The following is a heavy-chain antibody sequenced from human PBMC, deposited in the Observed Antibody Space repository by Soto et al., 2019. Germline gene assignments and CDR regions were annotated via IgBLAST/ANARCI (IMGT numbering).Heavy chain of an antibody. D-gene: IGHD2-2*01. CDR1: GFTVSSNY. V-gene: IGHV3-53*05. CDR2: IYSGGST. Sequence: GGSLRLSCAASGFTVSSNYMSWVRQAPGKGLEWVSVIYSGGSTYYADSVKGRFTISRDNSKNTLYLQMSSLRSEDTAVYYCASTPPISSYAPGGYYFDYWGQGTLVTVSS. CDR3: ASTPPISSYAPGGYYFDY. J-gene: IGHJ4*02.